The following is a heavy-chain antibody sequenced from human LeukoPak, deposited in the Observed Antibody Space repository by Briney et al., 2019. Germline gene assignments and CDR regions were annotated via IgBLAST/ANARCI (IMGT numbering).Heavy chain of an antibody. J-gene: IGHJ5*02. V-gene: IGHV4-4*07. CDR1: GGSISSYH. D-gene: IGHD6-13*01. Sequence: PSETLSLTCTVSGGSISSYHWSWIRQPAGKGLEWIGRIYTSGSTNYNPSLKSRVTMSVDTSKNQFSLKLSSVTAADTAVYYCAREGSSSWYKGRWFDPWGQGTLVTVSS. CDR3: AREGSSSWYKGRWFDP. CDR2: IYTSGST.